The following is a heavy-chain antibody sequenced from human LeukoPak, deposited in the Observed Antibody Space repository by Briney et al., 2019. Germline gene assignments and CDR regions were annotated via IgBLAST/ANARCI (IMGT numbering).Heavy chain of an antibody. D-gene: IGHD3-10*02. Sequence: GGSLRLSCAASGFTFSSYEMNWVRQAPGKGLEWVSYISDSGSTTYYADSVKGRFTISRDNAKNSLYLQMNSLRAEDTAVYYCAELGITMIGGVWGKGTTVTISS. CDR3: AELGITMIGGV. V-gene: IGHV3-48*03. J-gene: IGHJ6*04. CDR2: ISDSGSTT. CDR1: GFTFSSYE.